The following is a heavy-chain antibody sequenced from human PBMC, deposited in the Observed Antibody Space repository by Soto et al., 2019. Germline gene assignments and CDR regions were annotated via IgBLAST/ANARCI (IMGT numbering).Heavy chain of an antibody. V-gene: IGHV3-30*03. Sequence: VQLVESGGGVVQPGRSLRLSCAASGFTFSDYAMHWVRQAPGNGLEWVAVVSHDGRNTHYADSVKGRFTISRDSSKNTVSLEMTSLRAEDTAVYYWGRGGRQWLVTSDFNYWGQGARVTVSS. J-gene: IGHJ4*02. CDR3: GRGGRQWLVTSDFNY. CDR1: GFTFSDYA. CDR2: VSHDGRNT. D-gene: IGHD6-19*01.